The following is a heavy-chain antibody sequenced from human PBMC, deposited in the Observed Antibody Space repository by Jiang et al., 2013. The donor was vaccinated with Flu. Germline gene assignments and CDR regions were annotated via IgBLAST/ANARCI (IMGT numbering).Heavy chain of an antibody. V-gene: IGHV4-4*02. CDR1: GGPIISTNW. CDR3: ARAPLQLPAARLFDY. CDR2: IYHSGST. Sequence: GPGLVKPSGTLSLTCAASGGPIISTNWWNWVRQPPGKGLEWIGEIYHSGSTNYNPSLKSRVTISVDKSKNQFSLKLTSVTAADTAVYYCARAPLQLPAARLFDYWGQGTLVTVSS. J-gene: IGHJ4*02. D-gene: IGHD2-2*01.